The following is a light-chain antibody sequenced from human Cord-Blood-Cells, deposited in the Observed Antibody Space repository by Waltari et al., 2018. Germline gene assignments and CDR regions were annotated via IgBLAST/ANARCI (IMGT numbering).Light chain of an antibody. Sequence: QSALTQPASVSGSPGQSITISCTGTSSDVGGYNYVSSYQQHPGKAPKLIIYEVSNRPSGVSNRFSGSKSGNTASLTISGLQAEDEADYYCSSYTSSSTPVVFGGGTKLTVL. CDR3: SSYTSSSTPVV. J-gene: IGLJ2*01. CDR1: SSDVGGYNY. V-gene: IGLV2-14*01. CDR2: EVS.